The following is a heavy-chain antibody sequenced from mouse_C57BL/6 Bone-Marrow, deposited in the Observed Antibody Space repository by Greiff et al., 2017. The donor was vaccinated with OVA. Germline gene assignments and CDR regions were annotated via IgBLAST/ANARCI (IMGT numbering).Heavy chain of an antibody. CDR1: GFTFSSYA. D-gene: IGHD1-1*01. Sequence: EVKLVESGGGLVKPGGSLKLSCAASGFTFSSYAMSWVRQTPEKRLEWVATISDGGSYTDYPDNVKGRFTISRDNAKNNLYLQMSHLKSEDTAMYYCARGSTVVFDYWGQGTTLTVSS. V-gene: IGHV5-4*03. CDR2: ISDGGSYT. J-gene: IGHJ2*01. CDR3: ARGSTVVFDY.